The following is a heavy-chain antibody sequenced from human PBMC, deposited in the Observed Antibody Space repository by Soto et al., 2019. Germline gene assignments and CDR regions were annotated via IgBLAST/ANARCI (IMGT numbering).Heavy chain of an antibody. V-gene: IGHV4-34*01. J-gene: IGHJ4*02. D-gene: IGHD2-2*01. Sequence: SETLSLTCAVYGGSFSGYYWSWIRQPPGRGLEWIGEINHSGSTNYNPSLKSRVTISVDTSKNQFSLKLRFVTAADTAVYYCARGNAMADYWGQGTLVTVSS. CDR3: ARGNAMADY. CDR2: INHSGST. CDR1: GGSFSGYY.